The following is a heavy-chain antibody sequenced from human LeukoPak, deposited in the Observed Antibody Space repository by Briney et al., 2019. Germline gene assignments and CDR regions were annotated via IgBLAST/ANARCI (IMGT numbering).Heavy chain of an antibody. Sequence: PGGSLRLSCATSGFSFTDYPMNWVRQAPGKXLEWISNIRTTAEGAKYAYYADSVKGRVTISRDDGKSTLYLHMNSLGDDDTAVYYCATDQRYAFDYWGQGILVTVSS. CDR1: GFSFTDYP. CDR3: ATDQRYAFDY. V-gene: IGHV3-48*02. CDR2: IRTTAEGAKYA. D-gene: IGHD3-9*01. J-gene: IGHJ4*02.